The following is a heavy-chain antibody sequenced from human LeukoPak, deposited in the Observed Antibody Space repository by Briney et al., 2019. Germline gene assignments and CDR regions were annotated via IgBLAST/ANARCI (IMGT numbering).Heavy chain of an antibody. V-gene: IGHV4-61*10. D-gene: IGHD1-14*01. CDR3: ARDSGGFDY. CDR1: GGSLSSGSYY. J-gene: IGHJ4*02. Sequence: SETLSLTCTVSGGSLSSGSYYWSWIRQPAGKGLEWIGYIYYSGSTNYNPSLKSRVTISVDTSKNQFSLKLSSVTAADTAVYYCARDSGGFDYWGQGTLVTVSS. CDR2: IYYSGST.